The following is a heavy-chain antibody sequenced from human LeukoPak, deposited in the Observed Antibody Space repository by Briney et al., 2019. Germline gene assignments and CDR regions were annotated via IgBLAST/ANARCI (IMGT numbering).Heavy chain of an antibody. CDR3: ARRHYYGSGSYPDY. Sequence: GGSPRLSCAASGFTFSSYSMNWVRQAPGKGLEWVSSISSSSYIYYADSVKGRFTISRDNAKNSLYLQMNSLRAEDTAVYYCARRHYYGSGSYPDYWGQGTLVTVSS. J-gene: IGHJ4*02. D-gene: IGHD3-10*01. CDR2: ISSSSYI. V-gene: IGHV3-21*01. CDR1: GFTFSSYS.